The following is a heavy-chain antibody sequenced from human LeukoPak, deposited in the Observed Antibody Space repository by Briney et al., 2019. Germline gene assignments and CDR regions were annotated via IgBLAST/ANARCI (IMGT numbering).Heavy chain of an antibody. D-gene: IGHD1-26*01. Sequence: SETLSLTCRVSGVSISSGSNYWGWIRQPPGKTLEWIGSIYSSGSTYYNPSLKSRVTISVDTSKNQFSLKLSSVTAADTAVYYCARGGGSYYLDYWGQGTLVTVSS. V-gene: IGHV4-39*07. J-gene: IGHJ4*02. CDR2: IYSSGST. CDR3: ARGGGSYYLDY. CDR1: GVSISSGSNY.